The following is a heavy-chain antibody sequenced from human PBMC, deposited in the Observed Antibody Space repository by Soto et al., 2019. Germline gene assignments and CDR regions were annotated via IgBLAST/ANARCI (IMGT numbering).Heavy chain of an antibody. Sequence: ASVKVSCKASGYTFTSYDINWVRQATGQGLEWMGWINPYNGNTKDTQKLQGRVTMTTDTSTSTAYMELRSLRSDDTAVYYCAREYCDSTRCLLPDYWGQGALVT. V-gene: IGHV1-18*01. J-gene: IGHJ4*02. CDR3: AREYCDSTRCLLPDY. CDR1: GYTFTSYD. CDR2: INPYNGNT. D-gene: IGHD2-2*01.